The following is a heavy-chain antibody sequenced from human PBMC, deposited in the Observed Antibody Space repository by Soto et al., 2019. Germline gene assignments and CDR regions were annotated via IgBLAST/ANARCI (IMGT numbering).Heavy chain of an antibody. CDR1: GYAFTNYG. CDR2: ISAYTGKA. CDR3: ARDSPLESSSR. D-gene: IGHD6-13*01. V-gene: IGHV1-18*04. J-gene: IGHJ3*01. Sequence: ASVKVSCKASGYAFTNYGITWVRQAPGQGLEWMGWISAYTGKANYAQKLQGRVNMTTDTSTSTAYMELRGLRSDDTAMYYCARDSPLESSSRWGQGTMVTVSS.